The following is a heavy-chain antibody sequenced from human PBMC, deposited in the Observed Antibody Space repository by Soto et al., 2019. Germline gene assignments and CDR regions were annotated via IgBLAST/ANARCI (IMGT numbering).Heavy chain of an antibody. CDR1: GYTFTNYL. J-gene: IGHJ4*02. CDR2: INAGNGDT. V-gene: IGHV1-3*01. Sequence: VQLVQSGAEVKKPGASVKVSCKASGYTFTNYLIHWVRQAPGQRLEWMGWINAGNGDTKYSQNFQGRVTITRDTSASTAYMELSSLRSEDTAVYYCASPSYGSGSYYWGQGTLVTASS. D-gene: IGHD3-10*01. CDR3: ASPSYGSGSYY.